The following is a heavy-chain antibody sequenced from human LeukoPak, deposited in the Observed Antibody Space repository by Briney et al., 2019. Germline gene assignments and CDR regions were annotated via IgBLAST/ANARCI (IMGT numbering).Heavy chain of an antibody. CDR1: GFTFSHYA. V-gene: IGHV3-30-3*01. CDR2: ISYDGSNI. D-gene: IGHD5-12*01. CDR3: AKEGYPADDY. Sequence: PGRSLRLSCAASGFTFSHYAMHWVCQAPGKGLEWVALISYDGSNIQYADSLKGRFTISRDNSKNTLYLQINSLRAEDTAVYYCAKEGYPADDYWGQGTLVTVSS. J-gene: IGHJ4*02.